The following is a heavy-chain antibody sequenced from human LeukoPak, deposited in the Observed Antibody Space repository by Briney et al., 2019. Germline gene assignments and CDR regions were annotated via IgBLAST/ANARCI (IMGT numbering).Heavy chain of an antibody. CDR1: GFTFSSYS. V-gene: IGHV3-21*01. CDR3: ARDPQYGSSGWYPFDY. J-gene: IGHJ4*02. CDR2: ISSSSSYI. Sequence: PGGSLRLSCAASGFTFSSYSMNWVRQAPGKGLEWVSSISSSSSYIYYADSMKGRFTISRDNAKNSLYLQMNSLRAEDTAVYYCARDPQYGSSGWYPFDYWGQGTLVTVSS. D-gene: IGHD6-19*01.